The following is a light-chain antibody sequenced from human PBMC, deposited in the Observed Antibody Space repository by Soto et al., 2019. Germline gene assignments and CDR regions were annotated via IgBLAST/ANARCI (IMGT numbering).Light chain of an antibody. CDR2: LNSDGSH. Sequence: QLVLTQSPSASASLGGSVKLTCILSRGHSDYAIAWHQQQPEKGPRYLMNLNSDGSHSRGDGIPDRFSGSSSGAERYLTISSLQSEDEADYYCQTWVTGIQVFGGGTKVTVL. V-gene: IGLV4-69*01. J-gene: IGLJ3*02. CDR3: QTWVTGIQV. CDR1: RGHSDYA.